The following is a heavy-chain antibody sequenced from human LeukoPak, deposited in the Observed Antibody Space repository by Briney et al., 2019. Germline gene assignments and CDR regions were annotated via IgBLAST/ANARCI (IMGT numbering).Heavy chain of an antibody. V-gene: IGHV3-48*03. CDR1: RFIFSGFE. CDR3: ARMGTAAAGIYFDY. J-gene: IGHJ4*02. D-gene: IGHD6-13*01. CDR2: ISTSGATI. Sequence: PGGSLRLSCAASRFIFSGFEMNWVRQAPGKGLEWVSYISTSGATIYYADSVKGRFTISRDNTKNSLYLQMNSLRAEDTAVYYCARMGTAAAGIYFDYWGQGTLATVSS.